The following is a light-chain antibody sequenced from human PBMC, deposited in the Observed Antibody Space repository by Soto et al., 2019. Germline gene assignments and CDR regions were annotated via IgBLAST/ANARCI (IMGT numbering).Light chain of an antibody. V-gene: IGKV3D-7*01. Sequence: PVDRVTLYSGAIQRLSISYLTWYQQRPGQAPRLLICGASTRATCIPARLSGSGSGTDFTPTISSRQPDDCETYYCLQHNSYPSTFGQGTQLDIK. CDR3: LQHNSYPST. J-gene: IGKJ5*01. CDR2: GAS. CDR1: QRLSISY.